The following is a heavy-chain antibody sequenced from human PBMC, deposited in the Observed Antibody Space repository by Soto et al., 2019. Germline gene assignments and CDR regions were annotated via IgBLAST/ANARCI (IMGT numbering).Heavy chain of an antibody. CDR3: VRVGVGIGNHFDS. D-gene: IGHD1-26*01. Sequence: ETLSLTGRVSNGSISGFYWTWIRQPPGKILEWIGYIHYSGRTDYNPSLTSRATMSVDTSKNQFSLNLKSITAADTAVYYCVRVGVGIGNHFDSWGRGTLVTVSS. V-gene: IGHV4-59*12. J-gene: IGHJ4*02. CDR2: IHYSGRT. CDR1: NGSISGFY.